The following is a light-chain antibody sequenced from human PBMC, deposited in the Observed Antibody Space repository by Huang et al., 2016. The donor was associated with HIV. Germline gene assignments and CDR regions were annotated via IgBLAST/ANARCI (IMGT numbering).Light chain of an antibody. Sequence: ETVMTQSPVTLSVSPGDRAALSCRSSQIVSSHLAWYQQKPRQAPRLLIYAASPRATGVPARFSGSGAGTEFTLTISTLQSEDSAVYYCQQYNDFRSTFGPGTRVEIK. CDR1: QIVSSH. CDR3: QQYNDFRST. V-gene: IGKV3-15*01. CDR2: AAS. J-gene: IGKJ3*01.